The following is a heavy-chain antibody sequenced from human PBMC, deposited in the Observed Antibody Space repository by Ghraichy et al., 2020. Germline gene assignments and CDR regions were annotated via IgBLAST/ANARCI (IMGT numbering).Heavy chain of an antibody. CDR2: ISSSGSTI. V-gene: IGHV3-11*01. J-gene: IGHJ6*04. D-gene: IGHD3-3*01. CDR1: GLTFSDYY. Sequence: GGSLRLSCAASGLTFSDYYMSWIRQAPGKGLEWVSYISSSGSTIYYADSVKGRFTISRDNAKNSLYLQMNSLRAEDTAVYYCARDLWYYDFWSGYYGMDVWGIGTTVTVSS. CDR3: ARDLWYYDFWSGYYGMDV.